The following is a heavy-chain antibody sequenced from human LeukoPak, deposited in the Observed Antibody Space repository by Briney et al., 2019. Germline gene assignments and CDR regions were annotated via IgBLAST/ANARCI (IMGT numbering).Heavy chain of an antibody. Sequence: SETLSLTCTVSGGSISSYYWSWIRQPAGKGLEWIGRIYTSGSTNYNPSLKSRVTMSVDTSKNQFSLKLSSVTAADTAVYYCARYYDYVWGSYRENWFDPWGQGTLVTVSS. J-gene: IGHJ5*02. CDR2: IYTSGST. CDR3: ARYYDYVWGSYRENWFDP. V-gene: IGHV4-4*07. CDR1: GGSISSYY. D-gene: IGHD3-16*02.